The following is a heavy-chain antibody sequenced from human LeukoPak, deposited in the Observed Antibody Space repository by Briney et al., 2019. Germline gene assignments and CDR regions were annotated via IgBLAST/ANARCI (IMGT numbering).Heavy chain of an antibody. CDR1: GGSISSYY. D-gene: IGHD3-22*01. CDR2: IYYSGST. J-gene: IGHJ4*02. Sequence: SETLSLTCTVSGGSISSYYWSWIRQPPGKGLEWIGYIYYSGSTNYNPSLKSRVTISVDTSKNQFSLKLSSVTAADTAVYYCARLIYDSSGYYYGTFDYWGQGTLDTVSS. CDR3: ARLIYDSSGYYYGTFDY. V-gene: IGHV4-59*08.